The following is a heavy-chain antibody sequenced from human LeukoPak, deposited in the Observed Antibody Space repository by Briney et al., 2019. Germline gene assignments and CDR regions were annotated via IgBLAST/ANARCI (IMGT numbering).Heavy chain of an antibody. CDR3: ASDTDSSSGYYYYMDV. V-gene: IGHV1-69*05. J-gene: IGHJ6*03. Sequence: SVKVSCKASGGTFSSYAISWVRQAPGQGLEWMGGIIPIFGTANYAQKFQGRVTITTDESTSTAYMELSSLRSEDTAVYYCASDTDSSSGYYYYMDVWGKGTTVTVSS. D-gene: IGHD6-6*01. CDR2: IIPIFGTA. CDR1: GGTFSSYA.